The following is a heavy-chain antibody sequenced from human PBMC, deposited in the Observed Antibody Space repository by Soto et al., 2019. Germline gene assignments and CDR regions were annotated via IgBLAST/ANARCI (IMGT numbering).Heavy chain of an antibody. CDR1: GFTFSSYD. Sequence: EVQLAESGGGMVQPGGSLRLSCVASGFTFSSYDMHWVRQAPGKGLEYVSSISSNGGTTYYGNSVKGRFTISRDNSKNTLYLPMGSLRADEMAGYYCARRVSGDYDYWGQGTVVTVSS. CDR2: ISSNGGTT. J-gene: IGHJ4*02. D-gene: IGHD3-10*01. V-gene: IGHV3-64*01. CDR3: ARRVSGDYDY.